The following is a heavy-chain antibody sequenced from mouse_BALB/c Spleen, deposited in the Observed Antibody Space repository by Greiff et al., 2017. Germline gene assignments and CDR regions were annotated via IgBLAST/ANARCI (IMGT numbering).Heavy chain of an antibody. V-gene: IGHV7-3*02. CDR2: IRNKANGYTT. CDR1: GFTFTDYY. Sequence: EVMLVESGGGLVQPGGSLRLSCATSGFTFTDYYMSWVRQPPGKALEWLGFIRNKANGYTTEYSASVKGRFTISRDNSQSILYLQMNTLRAEDSATYYCARDGWLLYYFDYWGQGTTLTVSS. D-gene: IGHD2-3*01. J-gene: IGHJ2*01. CDR3: ARDGWLLYYFDY.